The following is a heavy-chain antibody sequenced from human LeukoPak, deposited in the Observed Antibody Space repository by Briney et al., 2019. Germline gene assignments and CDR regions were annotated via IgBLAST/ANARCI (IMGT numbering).Heavy chain of an antibody. CDR3: ARSLRGLKYHPSPVWFDP. Sequence: GASVKVSCKASGYTFTGYYMHWVRQAPGQGLEWMGRINPNSGGTNYAQKFQGRVTMTRDTSISTAYMELSRLRSDDTAVYYCARSLRGLKYHPSPVWFDPWGQGTLVTVSS. D-gene: IGHD2-2*01. J-gene: IGHJ5*02. CDR1: GYTFTGYY. V-gene: IGHV1-2*06. CDR2: INPNSGGT.